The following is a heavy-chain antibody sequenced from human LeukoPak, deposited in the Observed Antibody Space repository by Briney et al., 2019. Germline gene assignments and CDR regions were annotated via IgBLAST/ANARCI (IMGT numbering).Heavy chain of an antibody. CDR2: IYYSGST. J-gene: IGHJ4*02. D-gene: IGHD3-22*01. V-gene: IGHV4-39*01. CDR1: GGSISSSSYY. CDR3: ASGTYYYDSSGYLRFPFDY. Sequence: PSETLSLTCTVSGGSISSSSYYWGWIRHPPGKGLEWIGSIYYSGSTYYNPSLKSRVTIPVDTSKNQFSLKLSSVTAADTAVYYCASGTYYYDSSGYLRFPFDYWGQGTLVTVSS.